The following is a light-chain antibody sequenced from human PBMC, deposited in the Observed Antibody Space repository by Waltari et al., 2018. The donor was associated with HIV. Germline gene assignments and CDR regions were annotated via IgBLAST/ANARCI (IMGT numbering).Light chain of an antibody. CDR1: QSVGTS. J-gene: IGKJ5*01. Sequence: EIVLTQSPVTLSLSPGERVTLSCRASQSVGTSLAWYQHKPGQAHRLLISDAVARATDIPARFSGSGSGTGFTLTISSLGPEDFAVYYCQQRRNWPPITFGQGTRLDVK. CDR2: DAV. V-gene: IGKV3-11*01. CDR3: QQRRNWPPIT.